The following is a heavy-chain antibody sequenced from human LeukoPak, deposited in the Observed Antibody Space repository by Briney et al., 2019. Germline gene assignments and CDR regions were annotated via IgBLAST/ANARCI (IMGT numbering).Heavy chain of an antibody. V-gene: IGHV3-30*03. CDR1: GFTFSSYG. CDR2: ISYDGSNK. D-gene: IGHD2-15*01. Sequence: PGRSLRLSCAASGFTFSSYGMHWVRQAPGKGLEWVAVISYDGSNKYYADSVKGRFTISRDKSKNTLYLQMNSLRAEDTAVYYCASSTRYCSGGNCYSGILGYFQHWGQGTLVTVSS. J-gene: IGHJ1*01. CDR3: ASSTRYCSGGNCYSGILGYFQH.